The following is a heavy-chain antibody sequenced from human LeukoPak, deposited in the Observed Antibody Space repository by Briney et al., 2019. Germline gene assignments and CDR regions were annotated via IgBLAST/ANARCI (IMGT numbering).Heavy chain of an antibody. CDR3: ARGGERGYYYYYGMDV. CDR1: GFTFSSYE. CDR2: ISSSGSTI. D-gene: IGHD1-26*01. V-gene: IGHV3-48*03. Sequence: PGGSLRLSCAASGFTFSSYEMNWVRQAPGKGLEWVSSISSSGSTIYYADSVKGRFTIFRENGKNSLHLQMNSLRAADTAVYYCARGGERGYYYYYGMDVWGQGTTVTVSS. J-gene: IGHJ6*02.